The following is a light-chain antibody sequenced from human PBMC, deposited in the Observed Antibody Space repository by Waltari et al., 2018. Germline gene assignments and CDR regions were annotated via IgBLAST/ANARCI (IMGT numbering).Light chain of an antibody. CDR2: KTS. V-gene: IGKV1-5*03. CDR3: QQYNTY. Sequence: DIQMTQSPSTLSASIGDTVTITCRASQSFGNWLAWYQKKPGKAPKLLIYKTSVFETGVPSRFSGSGSGTEFTLTIRSLQPDDVATYYCQQYNTYFGGGTKVEIQ. J-gene: IGKJ4*01. CDR1: QSFGNW.